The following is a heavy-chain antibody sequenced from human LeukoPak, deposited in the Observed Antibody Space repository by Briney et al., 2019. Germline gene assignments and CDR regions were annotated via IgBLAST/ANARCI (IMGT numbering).Heavy chain of an antibody. Sequence: GGSLTLSCTASGFTVSNNYIIWARQAPGKGLEWVSVIYSGGSTKYADSVKARFPISREISKNTVYLQMNSLRVDDTAVYYCARATLDNWGQGALVTVSS. CDR2: IYSGGST. CDR1: GFTVSNNY. CDR3: ARATLDN. V-gene: IGHV3-53*01. J-gene: IGHJ4*02.